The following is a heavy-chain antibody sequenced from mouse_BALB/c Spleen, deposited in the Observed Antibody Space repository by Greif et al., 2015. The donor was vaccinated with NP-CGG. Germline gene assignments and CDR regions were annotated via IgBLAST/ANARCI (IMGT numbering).Heavy chain of an antibody. CDR3: VSYVCGYYFDH. V-gene: IGHV14-3*02. CDR1: AFNIKDTY. CDR2: IVPTNVNT. Sequence: EVQLQQSGAELVKPGASVKLSCTASAFNIKDTYMHWVKQRPEQGLEWIGRIVPTNVNTKYDPKFQGKATITADTSYNTAYLQLSSLTSEDTAVYYGVSYVCGYYFDHCGQGTTLTVSS. J-gene: IGHJ2*01.